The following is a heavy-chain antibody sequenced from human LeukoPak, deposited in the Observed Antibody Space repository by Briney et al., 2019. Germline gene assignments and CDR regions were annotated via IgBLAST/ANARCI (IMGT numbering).Heavy chain of an antibody. CDR1: GGSISSSSYY. J-gene: IGHJ6*02. CDR3: ARHPIKLVIPSYYYYYGMDV. V-gene: IGHV4-39*01. D-gene: IGHD3-9*01. Sequence: PSETLSLTCTVSGGSISSSSYYWGWIRQPPGKGLEWIGSIYYSGSTYHNPSLKSRVTISVDTSKNQFSLKLSSVTAADTAVYYCARHPIKLVIPSYYYYYGMDVWGQGTTVTVSS. CDR2: IYYSGST.